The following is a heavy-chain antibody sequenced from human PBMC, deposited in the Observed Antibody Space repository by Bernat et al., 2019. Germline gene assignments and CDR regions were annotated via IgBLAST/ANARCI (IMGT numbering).Heavy chain of an antibody. CDR3: ARGSGNYGHYYFDS. Sequence: EVQLVESGGGPVKPGGSLTLSCAASGFTFTCCSMNWVRQAPGKGLEWVSSISSSGTYIYYADSVKGRFTISRDNARNSLYLQMNSLRADDTAVYYCARGSGNYGHYYFDSWGQGTLVTVSS. D-gene: IGHD3-10*01. J-gene: IGHJ4*02. V-gene: IGHV3-21*01. CDR2: ISSSGTYI. CDR1: GFTFTCCS.